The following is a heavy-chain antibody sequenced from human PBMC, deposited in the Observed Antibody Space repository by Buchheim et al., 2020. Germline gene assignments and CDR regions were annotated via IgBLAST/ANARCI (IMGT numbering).Heavy chain of an antibody. D-gene: IGHD4-17*01. Sequence: EVQLVESGGGLVQPGGSLTLSCAASGFTFSGYEMNWVRQAPGKGLEWLSYITSGGRSKLYADSVKGRFTISRDNATSSLFLRMNSLRAEDTALYYCARSIYGDYYFDYWGQGTL. CDR3: ARSIYGDYYFDY. V-gene: IGHV3-48*03. J-gene: IGHJ4*02. CDR1: GFTFSGYE. CDR2: ITSGGRSK.